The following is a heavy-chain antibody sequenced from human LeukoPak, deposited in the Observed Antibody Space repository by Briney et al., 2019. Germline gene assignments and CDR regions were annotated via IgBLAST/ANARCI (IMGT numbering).Heavy chain of an antibody. V-gene: IGHV1-8*01. D-gene: IGHD3-22*01. CDR1: GYTFTSYD. CDR2: MNPNSGNT. Sequence: SVKVSCKASGYTFTSYDINWVRQATGQGLEWMGWMNPNSGNTGYAQKFQGRVTMTRNTSISTAYMELSSLRSEDTAVYYCARGTPRGYYDSSGYYYLNDYWGQGTLVTVSS. J-gene: IGHJ4*02. CDR3: ARGTPRGYYDSSGYYYLNDY.